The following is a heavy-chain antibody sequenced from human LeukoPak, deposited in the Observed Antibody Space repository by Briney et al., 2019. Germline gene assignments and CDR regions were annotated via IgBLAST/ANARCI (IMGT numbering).Heavy chain of an antibody. D-gene: IGHD6-13*01. Sequence: ASVKVSCKASGYTFTGYYMHWVRQAPGQGLEWMGWINPNSGGTNYAQKFQGRVTMTRDTSISTAYMELSRLRSDNTAVYYCARRVAAAGTSPYYFDYWGQGTLVTVSS. V-gene: IGHV1-2*02. CDR3: ARRVAAAGTSPYYFDY. CDR2: INPNSGGT. CDR1: GYTFTGYY. J-gene: IGHJ4*02.